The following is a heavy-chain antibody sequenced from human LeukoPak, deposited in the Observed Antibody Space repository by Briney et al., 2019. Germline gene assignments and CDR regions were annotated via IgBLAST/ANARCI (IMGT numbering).Heavy chain of an antibody. CDR2: IGGGGVTT. Sequence: PGGSLRLSCATSGFTFSSYAMTWVRQAPGKGLEWVSAIGGGGVTTFYADSVKGRFSISRDNSKNTLYLQMNSLRAEDTAVYYCAKGYTSLDYWGQGTLVTVSS. D-gene: IGHD1-14*01. CDR1: GFTFSSYA. J-gene: IGHJ4*02. V-gene: IGHV3-23*01. CDR3: AKGYTSLDY.